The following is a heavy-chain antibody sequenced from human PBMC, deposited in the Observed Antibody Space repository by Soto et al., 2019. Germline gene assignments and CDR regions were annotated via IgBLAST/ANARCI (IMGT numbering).Heavy chain of an antibody. Sequence: QVQLVQTGAEMKKPGSSVKVSCQSSGGTFNTYAMNWVRQAPGQGPEWMGDISPMFGAANYAPKFQGRVTITADEATGTSYMQLSSLTSEATALYFCAREVQVHTPAFVSWCQGTLVTVSS. D-gene: IGHD3-10*01. V-gene: IGHV1-69*19. CDR1: GGTFNTYA. CDR2: ISPMFGAA. J-gene: IGHJ4*02. CDR3: AREVQVHTPAFVS.